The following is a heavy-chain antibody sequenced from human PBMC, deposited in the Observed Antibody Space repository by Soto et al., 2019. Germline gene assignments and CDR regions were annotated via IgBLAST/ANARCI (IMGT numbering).Heavy chain of an antibody. J-gene: IGHJ6*02. Sequence: QVQLQQWGAGLLKPSETLSLTCAVYGGSFSGYYWSWIRQPPGKGLEWIGEINHSGSTNYNPSLKSRVTISVDPSKNQFSLKLSSVTAADTAVYYCATRRGVTMVRGVKYGMDVWGQGTTVTVSS. CDR1: GGSFSGYY. V-gene: IGHV4-34*01. CDR3: ATRRGVTMVRGVKYGMDV. CDR2: INHSGST. D-gene: IGHD3-10*01.